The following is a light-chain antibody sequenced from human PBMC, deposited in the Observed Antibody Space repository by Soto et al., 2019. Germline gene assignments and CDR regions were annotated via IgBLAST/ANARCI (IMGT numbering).Light chain of an antibody. CDR2: EVS. V-gene: IGLV2-8*01. J-gene: IGLJ2*01. Sequence: QSALTQPPSASGSPGQSVTISCTGTSSDVGTYNYVSWYQQYPGKAPKLMIYEVSKRPSGVPDRFSGSKSGNTASLTVSGLQAEDEADYYCSSYAGSTNYVLFGGGTQLTVL. CDR1: SSDVGTYNY. CDR3: SSYAGSTNYVL.